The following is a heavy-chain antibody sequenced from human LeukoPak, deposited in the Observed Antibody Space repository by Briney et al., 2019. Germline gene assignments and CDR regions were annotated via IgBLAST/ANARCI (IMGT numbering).Heavy chain of an antibody. V-gene: IGHV4-59*12. Sequence: SETLSLTCTVSGGSISSYYWSWIRQPPGKGLEWIGYISYSGSTYYSPSLKSRVTISVDTSKNQFSLKLSSVTAADTAVYYCARDRLYIVLMVLTPESYGMDVWGQGTTVTVSS. CDR2: ISYSGST. CDR1: GGSISSYY. D-gene: IGHD2-8*01. J-gene: IGHJ6*02. CDR3: ARDRLYIVLMVLTPESYGMDV.